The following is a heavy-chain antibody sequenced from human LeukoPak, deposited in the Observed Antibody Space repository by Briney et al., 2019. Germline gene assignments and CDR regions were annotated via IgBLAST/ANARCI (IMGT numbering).Heavy chain of an antibody. V-gene: IGHV4-4*07. CDR3: ARASRDSSGYYYVGAFDI. D-gene: IGHD3-22*01. CDR2: IYSSGST. Sequence: SETLSLTCTVSGGSISTYYWSWIRQPAGKGLEWIGRIYSSGSTNYNPSLKSRVTTSVDTSKNQFSLKLSSVTAADTAVYYCARASRDSSGYYYVGAFDIWGQGTMVTVSS. CDR1: GGSISTYY. J-gene: IGHJ3*02.